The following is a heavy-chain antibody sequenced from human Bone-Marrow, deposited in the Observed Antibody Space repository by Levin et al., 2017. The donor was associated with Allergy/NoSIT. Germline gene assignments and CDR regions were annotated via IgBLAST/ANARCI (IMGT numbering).Heavy chain of an antibody. J-gene: IGHJ2*01. CDR2: IYYSGST. CDR3: AELWFGVRWGYFDR. CDR1: GGSISSSSYY. V-gene: IGHV4-39*01. Sequence: SETLSLTCTVSGGSISSSSYYWGWIRQPPGKGLEWIGSIYYSGSTYYNPSLKSRVTISVDTSKNQFSLKLSSVTAADTAVYYCAELWFGVRWGYFDRWGRGTLVTVSS. D-gene: IGHD3-10*01.